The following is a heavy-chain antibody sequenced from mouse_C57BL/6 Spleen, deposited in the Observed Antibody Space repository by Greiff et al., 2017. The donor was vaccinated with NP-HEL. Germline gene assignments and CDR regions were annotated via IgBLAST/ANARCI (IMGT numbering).Heavy chain of an antibody. CDR3: ARRDWDGAWFAY. CDR1: GYTFTDYN. J-gene: IGHJ3*01. CDR2: INPNNGGT. Sequence: VQLQQSGPELVKPGASVKMSCKASGYTFTDYNMHWVKQSHGKSLEWIGYINPNNGGTSYNQKFKGKATLTVNKSSSTAYMALRSLTSEESAVYYCARRDWDGAWFAYWGQGTLVTVSA. D-gene: IGHD4-1*01. V-gene: IGHV1-22*01.